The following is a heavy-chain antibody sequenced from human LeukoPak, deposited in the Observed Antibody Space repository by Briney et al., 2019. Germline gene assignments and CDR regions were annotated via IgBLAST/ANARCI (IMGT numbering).Heavy chain of an antibody. CDR3: ARDSTEGYFDY. CDR1: GYTFTTYA. V-gene: IGHV1-3*04. D-gene: IGHD2/OR15-2a*01. J-gene: IGHJ4*02. CDR2: IKTGNGDT. Sequence: ASVKVSCTASGYTFTTYAMHWVRQAPGQSLEWMGWIKTGNGDTKYSQKFQGRVTFTRDTSASTAYMDLSSLRSEDTAVYYCARDSTEGYFDYWGQGTLVTVSS.